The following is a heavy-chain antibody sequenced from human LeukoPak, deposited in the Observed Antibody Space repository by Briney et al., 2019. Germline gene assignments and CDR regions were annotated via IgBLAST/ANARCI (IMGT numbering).Heavy chain of an antibody. V-gene: IGHV3-11*01. J-gene: IGHJ6*02. Sequence: GESLRLSCAASGFTFSDYYMSWIGQAPGKGLEWVSYIGSSATNIYYADSVKGRFTISRDNAKNSLYLQMDSLRADDTAVYYCARRNAYCSSGSCSRASYYYYGMDVWGQGTTVTVSS. CDR2: IGSSATNI. D-gene: IGHD2-15*01. CDR3: ARRNAYCSSGSCSRASYYYYGMDV. CDR1: GFTFSDYY.